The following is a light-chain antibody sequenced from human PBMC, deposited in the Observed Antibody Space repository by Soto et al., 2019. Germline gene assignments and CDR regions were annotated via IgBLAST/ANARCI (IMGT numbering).Light chain of an antibody. CDR3: SSYAGSNNSDVV. CDR2: EVS. J-gene: IGLJ2*01. V-gene: IGLV2-8*01. Sequence: QSALTQPPSASGSPGQSVTISCTGTSSDVGGYNYVSWYQQHPGKAPKLMIYEVSKRPSGVPDRLSGSKSGNTASLTVSGLQGEDEADYYCSSYAGSNNSDVVFGGGTKLTVL. CDR1: SSDVGGYNY.